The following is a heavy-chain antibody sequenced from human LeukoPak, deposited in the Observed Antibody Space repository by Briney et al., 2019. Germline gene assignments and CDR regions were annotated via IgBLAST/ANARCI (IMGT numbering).Heavy chain of an antibody. Sequence: GGSLRLSCAASGFTFSNYDMQWVRQATGKGLEWVSAIGTAGDTYYSGSVKGRFTISRENAKNSLYLQMNSLKAGDTAVYYCARGGWFGELLRPFDYWGQGSLVTVSS. V-gene: IGHV3-13*01. D-gene: IGHD3-10*01. CDR2: IGTAGDT. CDR3: ARGGWFGELLRPFDY. J-gene: IGHJ4*02. CDR1: GFTFSNYD.